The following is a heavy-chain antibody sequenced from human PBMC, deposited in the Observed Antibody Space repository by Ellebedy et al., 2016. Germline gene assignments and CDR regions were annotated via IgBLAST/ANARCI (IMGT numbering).Heavy chain of an antibody. D-gene: IGHD1-26*01. CDR2: ISWNSGSI. CDR1: GFTFDDYA. Sequence: SLKISXAASGFTFDDYAMHWVRQAPGKGLEWVSGISWNSGSIGYADSVKGRFTISRDNAKNSLYLQMNSLRAEDTAVYYCARGRVGALNYWGQGTLVTVSS. V-gene: IGHV3-9*01. J-gene: IGHJ4*02. CDR3: ARGRVGALNY.